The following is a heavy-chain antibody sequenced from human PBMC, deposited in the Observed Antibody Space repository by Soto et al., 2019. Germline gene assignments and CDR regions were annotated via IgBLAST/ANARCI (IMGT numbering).Heavy chain of an antibody. CDR3: ARRSGSYYHPSYCYYYYMDV. Sequence: QVQLQESGPGLVKPSETLSLTCTVSGGSISSYYWSWIRQPPGKGLEWSGYIYYSGSTNYIPSLKSRVTISVDTSKNQFSLKLSSVTAADTALYYCARRSGSYYHPSYCYYYYMDVWGKGTTVTVSS. CDR2: IYYSGST. CDR1: GGSISSYY. V-gene: IGHV4-59*08. J-gene: IGHJ6*03. D-gene: IGHD3-10*01.